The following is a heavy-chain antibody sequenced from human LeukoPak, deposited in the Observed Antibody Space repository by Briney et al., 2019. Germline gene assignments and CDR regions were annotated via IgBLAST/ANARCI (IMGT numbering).Heavy chain of an antibody. Sequence: PGRSLRLSCAASGFTFSSYGMHWVRQAPGKGLEWVAIISYDGGIKYYADSVKGRFTIARDNSKNTLYLQMNSLRIGDTAVYYCARRVEGRGSYHNYAMDVWGQGATVTVSS. D-gene: IGHD3-10*01. V-gene: IGHV3-30*03. CDR1: GFTFSSYG. CDR2: ISYDGGIK. CDR3: ARRVEGRGSYHNYAMDV. J-gene: IGHJ6*02.